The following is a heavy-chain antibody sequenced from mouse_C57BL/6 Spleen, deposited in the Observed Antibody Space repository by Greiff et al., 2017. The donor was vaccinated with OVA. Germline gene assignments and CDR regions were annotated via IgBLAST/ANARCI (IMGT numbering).Heavy chain of an antibody. D-gene: IGHD3-2*02. V-gene: IGHV1-69*01. CDR1: GYTFTSYW. J-gene: IGHJ2*01. CDR3: ARGNSSGIDY. Sequence: QVQLQQPGAELVMPGASVKLSCKASGYTFTSYWMHWVKQRPGQGLEWIGAIDPSDSYTTYNQKFKGKSTLTVDKSSSTAYMQLSSLTSEDSAVYYCARGNSSGIDYWGQGTTLTVSS. CDR2: IDPSDSYT.